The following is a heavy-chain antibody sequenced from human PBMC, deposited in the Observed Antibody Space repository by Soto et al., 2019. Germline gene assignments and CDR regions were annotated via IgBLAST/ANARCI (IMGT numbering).Heavy chain of an antibody. CDR3: ARDLTTVTTGEGI. CDR1: GFTFSSYS. J-gene: IGHJ4*02. Sequence: EVQLVESGGGLVKPGGSLRLSCAASGFTFSSYSMNWVPQAPGKGLEWVSSISSSSSYIYYADSVKGRFTISRDNAKNSLYLQMNSLRAEDTAVYYCARDLTTVTTGEGIWGQGTLVTVSS. CDR2: ISSSSSYI. V-gene: IGHV3-21*01. D-gene: IGHD4-17*01.